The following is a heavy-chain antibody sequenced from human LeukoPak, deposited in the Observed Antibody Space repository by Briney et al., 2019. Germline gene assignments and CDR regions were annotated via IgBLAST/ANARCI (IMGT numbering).Heavy chain of an antibody. CDR1: GGSFSGYY. D-gene: IGHD3-10*01. Sequence: PSETLSLTCGVYGGSFSGYYWSWIRQPPGKGLEWIGEINHSGSNNYNPSLKSRVTISVDTSKNQFSLKLSSVTAADTAVYYCARRWGSGNYYGSGSYLYYYYGMDVWGQGTTVTVSS. CDR2: INHSGSN. CDR3: ARRWGSGNYYGSGSYLYYYYGMDV. J-gene: IGHJ6*02. V-gene: IGHV4-34*01.